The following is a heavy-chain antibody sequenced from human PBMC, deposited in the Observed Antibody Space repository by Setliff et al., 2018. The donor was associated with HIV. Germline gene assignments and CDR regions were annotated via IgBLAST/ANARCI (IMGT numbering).Heavy chain of an antibody. CDR2: MTSSSSYI. CDR1: GFTFSEYG. V-gene: IGHV3-21*06. CDR3: AICGYRAVAGIYHYYGMDV. J-gene: IGHJ6*02. D-gene: IGHD6-19*01. Sequence: PGGSLRLSCAASGFTFSEYGMNWVRQAPGKGLEWVSSMTSSSSYIYYADSVKGRFTISRDNVKNSLYLQMNSLRAEDTAVYYCAICGYRAVAGIYHYYGMDVWGQGTTVTVSS.